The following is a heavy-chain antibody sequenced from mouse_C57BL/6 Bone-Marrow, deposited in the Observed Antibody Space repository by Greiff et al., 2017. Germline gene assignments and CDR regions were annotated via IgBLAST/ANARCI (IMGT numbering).Heavy chain of an antibody. V-gene: IGHV14-4*01. CDR1: GFNIKDDY. Sequence: VQLQQSGAELVRPGASVKLSCTASGFNIKDDYMHWVKPRPEQGLEWIGWIDPENGDTEYAAKFQGKATITADTSSNTAYLQLSSLTYEDTAVYYCTTYDYYGSSLDYWGQGTTHTVSS. CDR3: TTYDYYGSSLDY. CDR2: IDPENGDT. J-gene: IGHJ2*01. D-gene: IGHD1-1*01.